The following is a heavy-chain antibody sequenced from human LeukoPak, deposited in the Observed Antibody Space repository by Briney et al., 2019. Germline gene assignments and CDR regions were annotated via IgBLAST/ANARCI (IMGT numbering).Heavy chain of an antibody. CDR2: ISYHGSNK. D-gene: IGHD6-6*01. J-gene: IGHJ4*02. V-gene: IGHV3-30*18. CDR1: GFTFSTYG. CDR3: AKSHIAARLYDVGY. Sequence: AGGSLRLSCAASGFTFSTYGMHWVRQAPGKGLEWVADISYHGSNKYYADSVKGRFTISRDNSRNSLYLQMNSLRTEDTALYYCAKSHIAARLYDVGYWGQGTLVTVSS.